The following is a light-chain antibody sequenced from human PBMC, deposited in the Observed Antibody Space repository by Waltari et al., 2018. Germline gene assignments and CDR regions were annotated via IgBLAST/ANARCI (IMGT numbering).Light chain of an antibody. J-gene: IGLJ1*01. Sequence: QSALTQPASVSGSPGQSITISCTGTSRHVGSYNLVSWYQQYPGKAPKLMIYEGSKRPSGVSNRFSGSKSGNTASLTISGLQAEDEADYYCCSYAGSSTFYVFGTGTKVTVL. CDR2: EGS. V-gene: IGLV2-23*01. CDR1: SRHVGSYNL. CDR3: CSYAGSSTFYV.